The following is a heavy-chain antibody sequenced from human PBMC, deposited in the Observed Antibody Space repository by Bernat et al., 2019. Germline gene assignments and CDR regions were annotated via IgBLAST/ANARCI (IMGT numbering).Heavy chain of an antibody. CDR3: ARQRDYSNWSYYYYYMDV. Sequence: QVQLVQSGAEVKKPGASVKVSCKASGYTFTGYYMHWVRQAPGQGLEWMGWINPNSGGTNYAQKLQGRVTMTTDTSTSTAYMELRSLRSDDTAVYYCARQRDYSNWSYYYYYMDVWGKGTTVTVSS. J-gene: IGHJ6*03. V-gene: IGHV1-2*02. CDR2: INPNSGGT. CDR1: GYTFTGYY. D-gene: IGHD4-11*01.